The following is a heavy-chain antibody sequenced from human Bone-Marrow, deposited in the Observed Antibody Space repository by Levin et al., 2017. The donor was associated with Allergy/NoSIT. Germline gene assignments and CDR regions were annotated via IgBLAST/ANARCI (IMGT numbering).Heavy chain of an antibody. CDR2: IFTSGST. CDR1: GDSMYSYF. Sequence: ESLKISCNVTGDSMYSYFWSWVRQPAGKGLEWIGRIFTSGSTNYNSSLKSRLTMSVDMSKNQFSLSLRSVNVGDTAVYYCARGPNSGSYSHIDHWGQGILVTVSS. J-gene: IGHJ4*02. V-gene: IGHV4-4*07. CDR3: ARGPNSGSYSHIDH. D-gene: IGHD3-10*01.